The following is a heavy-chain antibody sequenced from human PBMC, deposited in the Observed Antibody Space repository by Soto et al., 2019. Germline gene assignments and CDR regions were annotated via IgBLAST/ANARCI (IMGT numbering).Heavy chain of an antibody. D-gene: IGHD3-9*01. V-gene: IGHV5-51*01. Sequence: GESLKISCKGSGYSFTSYWIGWVRQMPGKGLEWMGIIYPGDSDTRYSPSFQGQVTISADKSISTAYLQWSSLKASDTAMYYCARPMAEKSYYDIFTGLPRPDYYRDVMDVWGQGTTVTGSS. J-gene: IGHJ6*02. CDR2: IYPGDSDT. CDR1: GYSFTSYW. CDR3: ARPMAEKSYYDIFTGLPRPDYYRDVMDV.